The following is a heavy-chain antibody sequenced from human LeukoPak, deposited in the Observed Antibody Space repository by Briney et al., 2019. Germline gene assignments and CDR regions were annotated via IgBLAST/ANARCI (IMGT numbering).Heavy chain of an antibody. V-gene: IGHV3-48*01. J-gene: IGHJ4*02. CDR2: ISGSSVTI. CDR3: ARDPRSTVVTPSPYFDY. Sequence: PGGSLRLSCAASGFTFSSYSMNWVRQAPGKGLEWVSYISGSSVTIYYADSVKGRFTISRDNAKNSLYLQMNSLRAEDTAVYYCARDPRSTVVTPSPYFDYWGQGTLVTVSS. D-gene: IGHD4-23*01. CDR1: GFTFSSYS.